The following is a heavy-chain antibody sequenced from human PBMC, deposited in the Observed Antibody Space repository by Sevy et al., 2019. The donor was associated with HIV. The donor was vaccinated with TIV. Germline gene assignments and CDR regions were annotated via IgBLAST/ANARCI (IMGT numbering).Heavy chain of an antibody. Sequence: SETLSLTCAVSGYSISSDYYWGWIRQPPGKGLEWIGSIYHSGYSYYNPSLKSRVTISVDTSKNQFSLKLSSVTAADTAVYYCARAIGTQVAAFYYFDYWGQGTLVTVSS. CDR2: IYHSGYS. CDR3: ARAIGTQVAAFYYFDY. J-gene: IGHJ4*02. V-gene: IGHV4-38-2*01. CDR1: GYSISSDYY. D-gene: IGHD6-19*01.